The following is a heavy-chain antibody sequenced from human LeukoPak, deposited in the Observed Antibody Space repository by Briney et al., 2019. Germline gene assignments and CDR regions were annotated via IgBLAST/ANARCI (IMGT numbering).Heavy chain of an antibody. CDR2: IYPGGSDT. CDR1: GYSFTSYL. J-gene: IGHJ4*02. V-gene: IGHV5-51*01. CDR3: ARTYGSGSYHKGFFDY. Sequence: GESLKISCRGSGYSFTSYLIGWVRQMPGKGLGWMGTIYPGGSDTRYSPSLQGQVTISADKSISTAYLQWSSLKASDTAMYYCARTYGSGSYHKGFFDYWGQGTLVTVSS. D-gene: IGHD3-10*01.